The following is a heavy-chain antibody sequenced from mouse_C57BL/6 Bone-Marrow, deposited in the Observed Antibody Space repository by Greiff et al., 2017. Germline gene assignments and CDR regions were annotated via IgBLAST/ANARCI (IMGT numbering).Heavy chain of an antibody. V-gene: IGHV5-12*01. Sequence: EVQGVESGGGLVQPGGSLKLSCAASGFTFSDYYMYWVRQTPEKRLEWVAYISNGGGSTYYPDTVKGRFTISRDNAKNTLYLQMSRLKSEDTAMYYCARQDFTTVVASRYFDVWGTGTTVTVSS. D-gene: IGHD1-1*01. CDR2: ISNGGGST. J-gene: IGHJ1*03. CDR3: ARQDFTTVVASRYFDV. CDR1: GFTFSDYY.